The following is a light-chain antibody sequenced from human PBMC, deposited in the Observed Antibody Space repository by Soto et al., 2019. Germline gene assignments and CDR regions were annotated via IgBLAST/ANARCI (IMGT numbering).Light chain of an antibody. V-gene: IGKV3-20*01. Sequence: EIVLTQSPGTLSLSPGERATLSCRASQSVSSSYLAWYQQKPGQAPRLFIYHASRRATGIPDRFSGSGSGTDFTLTISRLEPEDLAVYYCQQYGSSRTFGQGTKVEIK. J-gene: IGKJ1*01. CDR2: HAS. CDR1: QSVSSSY. CDR3: QQYGSSRT.